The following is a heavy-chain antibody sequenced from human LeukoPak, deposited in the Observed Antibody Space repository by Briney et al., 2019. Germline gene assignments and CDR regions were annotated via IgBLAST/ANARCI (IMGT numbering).Heavy chain of an antibody. CDR3: ARALSSTVTTRSVYYYYGMDV. D-gene: IGHD4-17*01. Sequence: ASVKVPCKASGGTFSTYAINWVRQATGQGLEWMGWMNPNSGSTGYAQKFQGRVTITRDTSISTAYMELSSLRSEDTAVYYCARALSSTVTTRSVYYYYGMDVWGQGTTVTVSS. CDR1: GGTFSTYA. V-gene: IGHV1-8*03. CDR2: MNPNSGST. J-gene: IGHJ6*02.